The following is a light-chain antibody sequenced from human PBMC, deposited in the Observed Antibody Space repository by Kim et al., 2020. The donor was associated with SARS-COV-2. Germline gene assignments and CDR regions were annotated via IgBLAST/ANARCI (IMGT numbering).Light chain of an antibody. CDR1: QDISNY. CDR3: QQDDKLHLT. CDR2: DAS. J-gene: IGKJ4*01. Sequence: DIQMTQSSSSLSASVGDRVTITCQASQDISNYLNWYQQKPGKAPALLIHDASNMETGVPSRISGSGCGTDFTFTISSGQPEDIATYYCQQDDKLHLTFGGGTKVDIK. V-gene: IGKV1-33*01.